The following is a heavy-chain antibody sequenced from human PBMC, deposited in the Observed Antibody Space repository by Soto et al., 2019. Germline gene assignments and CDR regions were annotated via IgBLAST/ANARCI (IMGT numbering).Heavy chain of an antibody. J-gene: IGHJ3*02. Sequence: PRGSLRLSCAASGFTFSDYYMSWIRQAPGKGLEWVSYISSSGSTIYYADSVKGRFTISRDNAKNSLYLQMNSLRAEDTAVYYCARDYYDSSGYYLAFDIWGQGTMVTVSS. CDR2: ISSSGSTI. D-gene: IGHD3-22*01. CDR1: GFTFSDYY. V-gene: IGHV3-11*01. CDR3: ARDYYDSSGYYLAFDI.